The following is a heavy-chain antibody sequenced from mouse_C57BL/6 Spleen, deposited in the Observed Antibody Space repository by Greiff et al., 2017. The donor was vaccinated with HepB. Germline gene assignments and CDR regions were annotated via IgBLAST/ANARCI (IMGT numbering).Heavy chain of an antibody. CDR3: ARSLYDYNYFDY. V-gene: IGHV1-66*01. CDR1: GYSFTSYY. D-gene: IGHD2-4*01. J-gene: IGHJ2*01. Sequence: VQLQQSGPELVKPGASVKISCKASGYSFTSYYIHWVKQRPGQGLEWIGWIYPGSGNTKYNEKFKGKATLTADTSSSTAYMQLSSLTSEDSAVYYCARSLYDYNYFDYWGQGTTLTVSS. CDR2: IYPGSGNT.